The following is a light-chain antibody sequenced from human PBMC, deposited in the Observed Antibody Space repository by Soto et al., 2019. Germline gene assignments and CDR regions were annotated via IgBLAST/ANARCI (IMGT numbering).Light chain of an antibody. Sequence: EIVLTQSPGTLSLSPGERATLSCRASQSVSSSFLGWQQEKPGQPPRLLIYDVSSRVTGIPDRFSGSGSGADFTLTISRLEPEDFAVYYCQQYGRSSPKTFGQGTKVEVK. CDR2: DVS. V-gene: IGKV3-20*01. CDR1: QSVSSSF. CDR3: QQYGRSSPKT. J-gene: IGKJ1*01.